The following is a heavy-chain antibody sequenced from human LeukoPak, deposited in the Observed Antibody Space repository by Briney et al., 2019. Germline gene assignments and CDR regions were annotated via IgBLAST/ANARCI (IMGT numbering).Heavy chain of an antibody. D-gene: IGHD6-19*01. CDR1: GASISSSTYY. Sequence: ETSETLSLTCTVSGASISSSTYYWGWIRQPPGKGLEWIGSIYYSGSTYYNPSLNSRVTISVDTSKNQFSLKLSSVTAADTAVYYCARVVAGTEYWFDPWGQGILVTVSS. CDR2: IYYSGST. CDR3: ARVVAGTEYWFDP. V-gene: IGHV4-39*01. J-gene: IGHJ5*02.